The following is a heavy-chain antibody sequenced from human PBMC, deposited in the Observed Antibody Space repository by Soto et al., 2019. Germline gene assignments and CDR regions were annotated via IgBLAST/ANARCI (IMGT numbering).Heavy chain of an antibody. CDR1: GYTFTGIG. J-gene: IGHJ4*02. CDR2: ISGYNDKT. D-gene: IGHD2-8*01. V-gene: IGHV1-18*04. CDR3: ARAASSAVSVFDY. Sequence: QVQLVQSGAEVKKPGASVKVSCKAAGYTFTGIGFSWVRQAPGQGVEWMGWISGYNDKTDYAQKFQGRVTVTKDASTSSAYMELRSLRSDDTAVYYWARAASSAVSVFDYWGQGTLVTVSS.